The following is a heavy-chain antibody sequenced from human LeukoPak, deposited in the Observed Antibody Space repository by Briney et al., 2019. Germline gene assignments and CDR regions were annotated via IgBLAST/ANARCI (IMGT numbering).Heavy chain of an antibody. CDR1: GYTFTGYY. D-gene: IGHD3-10*01. J-gene: IGHJ3*02. CDR3: ARDARDYGSGRRGAFDI. CDR2: INPNSGGT. Sequence: ASVKISCKASGYTFTGYYMHWVRQAPGQGLEWMGRINPNSGGTNYAQKFQGRVTMTRDTSISTAYMELSRLRSDDTAVYYCARDARDYGSGRRGAFDIWGQGTMVTVSS. V-gene: IGHV1-2*06.